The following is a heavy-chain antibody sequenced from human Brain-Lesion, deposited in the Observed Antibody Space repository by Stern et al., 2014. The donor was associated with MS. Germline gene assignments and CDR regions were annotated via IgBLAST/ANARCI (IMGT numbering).Heavy chain of an antibody. J-gene: IGHJ6*02. Sequence: DVQLEESGGGLVKPGGSLRLSCEASGFTFNSYSMNWVRQAPGKGLEWVSSISVGTDYIYYADSVKGRFTISRDNAKNSLFLQMNTLRAEDTGVYYCARVDCSGTNCFYYYYGMDVWGQGTTVTVSS. D-gene: IGHD2-2*01. V-gene: IGHV3-21*01. CDR3: ARVDCSGTNCFYYYYGMDV. CDR2: ISVGTDYI. CDR1: GFTFNSYS.